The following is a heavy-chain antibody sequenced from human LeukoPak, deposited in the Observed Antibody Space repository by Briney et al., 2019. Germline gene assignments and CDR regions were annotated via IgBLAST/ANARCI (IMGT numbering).Heavy chain of an antibody. CDR1: DYSISSSYY. CDR2: IYHSGST. CDR3: ARKVVGLLWFGPNGWFDP. J-gene: IGHJ5*02. D-gene: IGHD3-10*01. Sequence: PSETLSLTCTVSDYSISSSYYWGWIRQPPGKGLEWFGIIYHSGSTYYNPSLKSRVTISVDTSKNQFSLKLSSVTAADTAVYYCARKVVGLLWFGPNGWFDPWGQGTLVTVSS. V-gene: IGHV4-38-2*02.